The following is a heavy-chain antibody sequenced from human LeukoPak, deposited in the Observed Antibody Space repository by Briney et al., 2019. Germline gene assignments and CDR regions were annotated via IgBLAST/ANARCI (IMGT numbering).Heavy chain of an antibody. CDR2: IYYSGST. J-gene: IGHJ4*02. CDR3: ASKATDSSDY. D-gene: IGHD1-26*01. Sequence: SETLSLTCTVSGGSISSYYWSWIRQPPGKGLEWIGYIYYSGSTNYNPSLKSRVTISVDTSKNQFSLKLSSVTAADTAVYYCASKATDSSDYWGQGTLVTVSS. CDR1: GGSISSYY. V-gene: IGHV4-59*01.